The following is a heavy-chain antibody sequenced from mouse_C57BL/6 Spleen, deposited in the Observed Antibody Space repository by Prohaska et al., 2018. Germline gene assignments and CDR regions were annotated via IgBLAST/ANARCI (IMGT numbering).Heavy chain of an antibody. CDR3: ATTVVAH. D-gene: IGHD1-1*01. V-gene: IGHV1-26*01. Sequence: HGKSLEWIGDINPNNGGTSYNQKFKGKATLTVDKSSSTAYMELRSLTSEDSAVYYCATTVVAHWSQGTNLTVSS. J-gene: IGHJ2*01. CDR2: INPNNGGT.